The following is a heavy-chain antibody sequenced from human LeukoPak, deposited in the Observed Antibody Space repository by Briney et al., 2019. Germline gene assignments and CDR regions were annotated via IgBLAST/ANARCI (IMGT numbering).Heavy chain of an antibody. J-gene: IGHJ5*02. CDR3: ASLDYYDSSGYYYGEQA. V-gene: IGHV1-2*02. CDR1: GYTFTGYY. D-gene: IGHD3-22*01. Sequence: ASVKVSCKASGYTFTGYYMHWVRQAPGQGLEWMGWINPNSGGTNYAQKFQGRVTMTRDTSISTAYMELSRLRSDDTAVYYCASLDYYDSSGYYYGEQAWGQGTLVTVSS. CDR2: INPNSGGT.